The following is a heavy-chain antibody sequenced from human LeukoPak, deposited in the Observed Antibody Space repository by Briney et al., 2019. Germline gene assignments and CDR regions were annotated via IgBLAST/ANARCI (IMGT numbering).Heavy chain of an antibody. CDR2: IIPIFGTA. J-gene: IGHJ5*02. CDR3: ARLDPYNWFDP. CDR1: GGTFSSYA. V-gene: IGHV1-69*06. D-gene: IGHD1-1*01. Sequence: EASVKVSCKASGGTFSSYAISWVRQAPGQGLEWMGGIIPIFGTANYAQKFQGRVTITADKSTSTAYMELSSLRSEDTAVYYCARLDPYNWFDPWGQGTLVTVSS.